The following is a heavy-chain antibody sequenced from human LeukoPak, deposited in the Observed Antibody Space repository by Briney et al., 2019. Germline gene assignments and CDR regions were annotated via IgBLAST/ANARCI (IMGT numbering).Heavy chain of an antibody. J-gene: IGHJ4*02. D-gene: IGHD6-19*01. Sequence: ASVKVSCKASGYTFTSYDINWVRQATGQGLEWMGWMNPNSGNTGYAQKFQGRVTMTRNTFISTAYMELSSLRSEDTAVYYCARVRAVADPFDYWGQGTLVTVSS. CDR3: ARVRAVADPFDY. CDR1: GYTFTSYD. V-gene: IGHV1-8*01. CDR2: MNPNSGNT.